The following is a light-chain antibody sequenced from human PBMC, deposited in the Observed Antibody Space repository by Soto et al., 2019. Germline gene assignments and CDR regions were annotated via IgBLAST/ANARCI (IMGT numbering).Light chain of an antibody. CDR2: EVT. CDR1: SSDVGGYDY. Sequence: QSVLTQPASVSGSHGQSITISCTGTSSDVGGYDYVSWYQQHPDKAPKLIVYEVTHRPSGVSNRFSGSKSGNTASLTISGLQDEDEADYYCSSLTSGSTRVFGTGTKVTVL. CDR3: SSLTSGSTRV. J-gene: IGLJ1*01. V-gene: IGLV2-14*01.